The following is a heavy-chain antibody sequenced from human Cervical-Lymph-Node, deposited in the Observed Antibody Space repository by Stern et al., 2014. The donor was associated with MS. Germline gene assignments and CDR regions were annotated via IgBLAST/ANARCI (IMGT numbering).Heavy chain of an antibody. J-gene: IGHJ6*02. Sequence: VQLVESGGGVVQPGRSLRLSCAASGFTFSSYGMHWVRQAPGKGLEWVAVIWYDGSNKYYADSVKGRFTISRANSKNTPYLQMNSLRAEDTAVYYCARDLLELRYYYYGMDVWGQGTTVTVSS. CDR1: GFTFSSYG. CDR2: IWYDGSNK. D-gene: IGHD1-7*01. V-gene: IGHV3-33*01. CDR3: ARDLLELRYYYYGMDV.